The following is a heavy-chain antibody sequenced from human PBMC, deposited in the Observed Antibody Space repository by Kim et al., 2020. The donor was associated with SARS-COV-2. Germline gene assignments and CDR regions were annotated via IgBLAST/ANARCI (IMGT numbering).Heavy chain of an antibody. CDR3: ARGDLMRQQLVLGY. CDR2: INAGNGNT. J-gene: IGHJ4*02. Sequence: ASVKVSCKASGYTFTSYAMHWVRQAPGQRLEWMGWINAGNGNTKYSQKFQGRVTITRDTSASTAYMELSSLRSEDTAVYYCARGDLMRQQLVLGYWGQGTLVTVSS. D-gene: IGHD6-13*01. V-gene: IGHV1-3*01. CDR1: GYTFTSYA.